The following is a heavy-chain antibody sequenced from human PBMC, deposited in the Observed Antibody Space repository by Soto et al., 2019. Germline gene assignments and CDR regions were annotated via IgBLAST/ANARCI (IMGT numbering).Heavy chain of an antibody. CDR1: GYTFTSYD. D-gene: IGHD4-17*01. Sequence: ASVKVSCKASGYTFTSYDINWVRQATGQGLEWMGWMNPNSGNTGYAQKFQGRVTMTRNTSTSTAYMELRSLRSDDTAVYYCARGYDYGDYTSDFDYWGQGTLVTVSS. V-gene: IGHV1-8*01. J-gene: IGHJ4*02. CDR3: ARGYDYGDYTSDFDY. CDR2: MNPNSGNT.